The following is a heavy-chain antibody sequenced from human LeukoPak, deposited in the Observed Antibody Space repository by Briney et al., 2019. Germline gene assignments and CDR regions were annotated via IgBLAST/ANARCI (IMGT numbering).Heavy chain of an antibody. J-gene: IGHJ4*02. D-gene: IGHD3-9*01. CDR2: ISGSGGST. V-gene: IGHV3-23*01. CDR1: GFTFSSYA. CDR3: AKAYRYFDWLLALDY. Sequence: GSLRLSCAASGFTFSSYAMSWVRQAPGKGLEWVSAISGSGGSTYYADSVKGRFTISRDNSKNTLYLQMNSLRAEDTAVYYCAKAYRYFDWLLALDYWGQGTLVTVSS.